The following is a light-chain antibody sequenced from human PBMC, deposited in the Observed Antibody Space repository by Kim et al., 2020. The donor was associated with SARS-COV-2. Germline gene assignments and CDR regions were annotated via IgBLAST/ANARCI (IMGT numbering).Light chain of an antibody. CDR1: SGGSGGA. CDR2: VNSDGSH. CDR3: QTWGSVWV. V-gene: IGLV4-69*01. Sequence: VGLAGSGASGGSGGAGAWGGGGGERGARGVMKVNSDGSHIRGDGVPDRFSGSSSGAERYLTISSLQSEDEGDYYCQTWGSVWVFGGGTKLTVL. J-gene: IGLJ3*02.